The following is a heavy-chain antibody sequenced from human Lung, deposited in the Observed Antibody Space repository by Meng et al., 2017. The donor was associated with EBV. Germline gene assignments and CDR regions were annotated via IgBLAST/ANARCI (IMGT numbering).Heavy chain of an antibody. J-gene: IGHJ4*02. CDR2: IYYSGST. V-gene: IGHV4-31*03. Sequence: QPQESAPGLVKPSHTPSLTCTVSGGSVRSGGSYWTWIRQHPGKGLEWFGHIYYSGSTFYNPSLKRRVIISIDTSKNQFSLNLRSVTAADTAVYYCARVSSGWDYFDYWGQGTLVTVSS. CDR1: GGSVRSGGSY. D-gene: IGHD6-19*01. CDR3: ARVSSGWDYFDY.